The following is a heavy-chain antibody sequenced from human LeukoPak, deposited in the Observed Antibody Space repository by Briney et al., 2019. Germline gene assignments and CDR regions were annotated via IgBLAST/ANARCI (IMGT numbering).Heavy chain of an antibody. D-gene: IGHD6-19*01. CDR2: IKQDGSEK. CDR3: ARGYSSGYR. CDR1: GFTFSSYW. Sequence: GGSLRLSCASSGFTFSSYWMSWVRQAPGKGLEWVANIKQDGSEKYYVDSVKGRFTISRDNAKNLLDLQMNSLRAEDTAVYYCARGYSSGYRWGQGTLVTVSS. J-gene: IGHJ4*02. V-gene: IGHV3-7*01.